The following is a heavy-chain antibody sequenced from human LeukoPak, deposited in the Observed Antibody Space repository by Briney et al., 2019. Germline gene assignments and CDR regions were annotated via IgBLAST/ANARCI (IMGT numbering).Heavy chain of an antibody. J-gene: IGHJ4*02. CDR1: GGSFSGYY. V-gene: IGHV4-34*01. Sequence: WETLCLTCAVYGGSFSGYYWSWIRQPPGKGLEWIGEINHSGTTNYNPSLKSRVTISVDTSKNQFSLKLTSVTAADTAVYYCARGPQSRFDYWGQGAVGTVSS. CDR3: ARGPQSRFDY. CDR2: INHSGTT.